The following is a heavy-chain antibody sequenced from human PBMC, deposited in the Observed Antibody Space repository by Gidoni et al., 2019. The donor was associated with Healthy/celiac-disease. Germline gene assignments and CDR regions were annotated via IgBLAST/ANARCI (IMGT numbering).Heavy chain of an antibody. CDR3: AKVDRYYYDSSGPLGY. V-gene: IGHV3-23*01. Sequence: EVQLLESGGGLVQPGGSLRLSCAASGFTFSSYAMSWVRQAPGKVLERVSAISGSGGSTYYADSVKGRFTISRDNSKNTLYLQMNSLRAEDTAVYYCAKVDRYYYDSSGPLGYWGQGTLVTVSS. J-gene: IGHJ4*02. CDR1: GFTFSSYA. CDR2: ISGSGGST. D-gene: IGHD3-22*01.